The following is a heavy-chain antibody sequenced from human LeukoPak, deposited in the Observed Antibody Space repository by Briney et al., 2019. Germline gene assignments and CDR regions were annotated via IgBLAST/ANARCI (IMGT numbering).Heavy chain of an antibody. Sequence: GGSLRLSCTASGFTFSNFWMSWVRQAPGQGLEWVANMKHDGREIYYVDSVKGRFTISRDNAKNSLHLQMNSLRAEGTAVYYCARMMYYYGSGSYHYYMDVWGKGTTVTISS. V-gene: IGHV3-7*03. J-gene: IGHJ6*03. CDR2: MKHDGREI. CDR1: GFTFSNFW. D-gene: IGHD3-10*01. CDR3: ARMMYYYGSGSYHYYMDV.